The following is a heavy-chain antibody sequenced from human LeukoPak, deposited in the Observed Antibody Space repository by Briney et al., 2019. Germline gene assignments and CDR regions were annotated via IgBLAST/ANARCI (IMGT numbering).Heavy chain of an antibody. J-gene: IGHJ6*03. V-gene: IGHV4-59*01. CDR1: GGSISSYY. Sequence: PSETLSLTCTVSGGSISSYYWSWIRQPPGKGLEWIGYIYYSGSTNYNPSLKSRVTISVDTSKNQFSLKLSSVTAADTAVYYCARGRGCTNGVCYWYYYYYMDVWGKGTTVTVSS. CDR2: IYYSGST. D-gene: IGHD2-8*01. CDR3: ARGRGCTNGVCYWYYYYYMDV.